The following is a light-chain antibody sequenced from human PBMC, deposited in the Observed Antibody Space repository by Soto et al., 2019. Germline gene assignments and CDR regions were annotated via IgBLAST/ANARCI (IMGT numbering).Light chain of an antibody. CDR2: TNN. V-gene: IGLV1-44*01. CDR3: AAWDDSLDGYV. Sequence: QPVLTQPPSASGTPGQRVTISCSGSSSNIGINTVTWYQQLPGAAPKLLIYTNNQRPSGVPDRFSASKSGTSASLAIGGLQSEDEADYYCAAWDDSLDGYVFGSGTKLTVL. CDR1: SSNIGINT. J-gene: IGLJ1*01.